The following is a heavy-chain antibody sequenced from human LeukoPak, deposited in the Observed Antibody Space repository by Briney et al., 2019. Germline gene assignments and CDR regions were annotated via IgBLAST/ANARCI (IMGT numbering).Heavy chain of an antibody. CDR1: GFTFSSYS. J-gene: IGHJ4*02. D-gene: IGHD3-3*01. Sequence: GGSLRLSCAASGFTFSSYSMNWVRQAPGKGLEWVSSISSSSSYTYYADSVKGRFTISRDNAKNSLYLQMNSLRAEDTAVYYCATLHYDFWSGYYISPHDYWGQGTLVTVSS. V-gene: IGHV3-21*01. CDR2: ISSSSSYT. CDR3: ATLHYDFWSGYYISPHDY.